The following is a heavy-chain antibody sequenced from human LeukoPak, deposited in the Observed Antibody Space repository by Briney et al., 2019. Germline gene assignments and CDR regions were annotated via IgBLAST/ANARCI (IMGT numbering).Heavy chain of an antibody. J-gene: IGHJ4*02. CDR2: IYYSGST. CDR3: ARGGGGGYYFDY. D-gene: IGHD2-15*01. V-gene: IGHV4-31*03. Sequence: SQTLSLTCTVSGGSISSGGYYWSWIRQHPGKGLERIGYIYYSGSTYYNPSLKSRLTISVDTSKNQFSLKLSSVTAADTAVYYCARGGGGGYYFDYWGQGTLVTVSS. CDR1: GGSISSGGYY.